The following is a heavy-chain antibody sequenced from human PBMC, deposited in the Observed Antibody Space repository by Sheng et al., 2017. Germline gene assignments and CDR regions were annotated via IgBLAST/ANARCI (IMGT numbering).Heavy chain of an antibody. V-gene: IGHV1-69*01. J-gene: IGHJ6*02. CDR3: ARDPWYYYGSGSWGNSGMDV. CDR2: IIPIFGTA. CDR1: RHLQQLC. D-gene: IGHD3-10*01. Sequence: QVQLVQSGAEVKKPWVLGEGLLQGFWRHLQQLCYQLGATGPLDKGLSGWEGIIPIFGTANYAQKFQGRVTITADESTSTAYMELSSLRSEDTAVYYCARDPWYYYGSGSWGNSGMDVWGRGTTVTVSS.